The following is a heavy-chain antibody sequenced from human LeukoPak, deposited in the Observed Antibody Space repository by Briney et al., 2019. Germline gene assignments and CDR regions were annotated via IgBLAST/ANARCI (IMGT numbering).Heavy chain of an antibody. J-gene: IGHJ6*03. Sequence: PGGSLRLSCAASGFTFSDYYMSWIHQAPGKGPEWVSYISSSGSTIYYADSVKGRFTISRDNAKNSLYLQMNSLKAEDTAVYYCARDCSSTSCYLGRGTMDVWGKGTTVTVSS. V-gene: IGHV3-11*01. CDR2: ISSSGSTI. CDR3: ARDCSSTSCYLGRGTMDV. CDR1: GFTFSDYY. D-gene: IGHD2-2*01.